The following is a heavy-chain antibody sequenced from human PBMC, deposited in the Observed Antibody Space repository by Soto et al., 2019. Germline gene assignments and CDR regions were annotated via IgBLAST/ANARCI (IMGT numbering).Heavy chain of an antibody. Sequence: EVQLVESGGGLVQPGGSLRLSCAASGFTFSSYDMHWVRQATGKGLEWVSAIGTAGDTFYPGSVKGRFTISRENAKNSLYLQMNSLRAGDTAVXXXXXXXXXXXWTFDYWGQGTLVTVSS. J-gene: IGHJ4*02. CDR3: XXXXXXXXWTFDY. CDR2: IGTAGDT. CDR1: GFTFSSYD. V-gene: IGHV3-13*01. D-gene: IGHD5-18*01.